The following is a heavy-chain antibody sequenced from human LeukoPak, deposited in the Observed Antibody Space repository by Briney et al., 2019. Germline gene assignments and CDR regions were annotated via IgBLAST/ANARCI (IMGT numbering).Heavy chain of an antibody. V-gene: IGHV3-23*01. CDR2: ISGSGGST. CDR3: AREPRGGIYGLDY. Sequence: PGGSLRLSCAASGFTFSSYAMSWVRQAPGKGLEWVSAISGSGGSTYYADSVKGRFTISRDNSKNTLYLQMNSLRAEDTAMYYCAREPRGGIYGLDYWGQGTLVTVSS. CDR1: GFTFSSYA. J-gene: IGHJ4*02. D-gene: IGHD3-10*01.